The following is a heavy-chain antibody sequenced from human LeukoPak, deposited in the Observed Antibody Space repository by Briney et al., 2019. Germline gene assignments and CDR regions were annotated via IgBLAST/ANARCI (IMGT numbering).Heavy chain of an antibody. Sequence: SQTLSLTCTVSGGSISSGSYYWSWIRQPAGKGLEWIGRIYTSGSTNYNPSLKSRVTISVDTSKNQFSLKLSSVTAADTAVCYCARLQSGWFYFDYWGQGTLVTVSS. CDR1: GGSISSGSYY. J-gene: IGHJ4*02. CDR3: ARLQSGWFYFDY. D-gene: IGHD6-19*01. CDR2: IYTSGST. V-gene: IGHV4-61*02.